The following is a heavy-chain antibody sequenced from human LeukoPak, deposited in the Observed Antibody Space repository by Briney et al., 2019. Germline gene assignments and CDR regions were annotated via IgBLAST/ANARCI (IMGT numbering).Heavy chain of an antibody. D-gene: IGHD3-3*02. J-gene: IGHJ2*01. CDR3: ARLGDHFHWNLDL. V-gene: IGHV3-53*01. CDR1: GFTFGTKY. Sequence: GRSLRLSYAASGFTFGTKYMNWVRQAPGKGLESVSIIYSGGTRYYADSVKGRFTISRDTSKNTLSLQMHSLRAEDTAVYFCARLGDHFHWNLDLWGRGTLVTDSS. CDR2: IYSGGTR.